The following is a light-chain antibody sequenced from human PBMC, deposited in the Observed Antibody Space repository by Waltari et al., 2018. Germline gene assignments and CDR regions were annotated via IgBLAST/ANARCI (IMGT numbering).Light chain of an antibody. CDR3: QQYSTFPPT. V-gene: IGKV1-16*02. J-gene: IGKJ4*01. CDR2: AAS. CDR1: QAISTF. Sequence: TGRASQAISTFLAWFQLKPGKAPKSLIYAASTLQTGVSSNFSGSGSGTDFTLTISSLQPGDCATYYCQQYSTFPPTFGGGTRVEI.